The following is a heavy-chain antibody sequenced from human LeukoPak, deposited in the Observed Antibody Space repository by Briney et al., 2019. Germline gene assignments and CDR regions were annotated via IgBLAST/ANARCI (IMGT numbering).Heavy chain of an antibody. D-gene: IGHD3-22*01. Sequence: ASVKVSCKASGYTFTSYGISWVRQAPGQGLEWMGWISAYNGNTNYAQKFQGRVTITADKSTSTAYMELSSLRSEDTAVYYCARDPPDYYDSSGHLDYWGQGTLVTVSS. CDR1: GYTFTSYG. V-gene: IGHV1-18*01. CDR2: ISAYNGNT. CDR3: ARDPPDYYDSSGHLDY. J-gene: IGHJ4*02.